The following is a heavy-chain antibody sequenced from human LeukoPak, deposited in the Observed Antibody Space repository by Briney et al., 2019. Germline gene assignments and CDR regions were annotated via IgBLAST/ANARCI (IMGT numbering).Heavy chain of an antibody. D-gene: IGHD3-3*01. CDR2: INHSGST. CDR1: DGSFSGYY. CDR3: ARGPYDFWSGPTYYYGMDV. Sequence: SETLSLTCAVYDGSFSGYYWSWIRQPPGKGLEWIGEINHSGSTNYNPSLKSRVTISVDTSKNQFSLKLSSVTAADTAVYYCARGPYDFWSGPTYYYGMDVWGQGTTVTVSS. J-gene: IGHJ6*02. V-gene: IGHV4-34*01.